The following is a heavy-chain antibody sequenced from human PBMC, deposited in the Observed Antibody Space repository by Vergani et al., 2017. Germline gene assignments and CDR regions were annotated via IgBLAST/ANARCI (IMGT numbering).Heavy chain of an antibody. CDR2: ISGSSSYV. Sequence: EVQLVESGGGLVKPGGSLRLSCAASGFSFSSYSMNWVRQAPGKGLEWVASISGSSSYVFYRDSVDGRFTITRDNAKKSVYLQMNSLRAEDTAMYFCARGLWDCTHIRCSPPSYWGQGTQVTVSS. J-gene: IGHJ4*02. D-gene: IGHD2-8*01. CDR1: GFSFSSYS. V-gene: IGHV3-21*02. CDR3: ARGLWDCTHIRCSPPSY.